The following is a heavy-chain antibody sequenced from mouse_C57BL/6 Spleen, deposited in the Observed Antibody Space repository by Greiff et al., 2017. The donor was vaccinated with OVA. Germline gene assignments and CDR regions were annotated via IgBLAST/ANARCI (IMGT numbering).Heavy chain of an antibody. Sequence: LQESGPELVKPGASVKISCKASGYAFSSSWMNWVKQRPGKGLEWIGRIYPGDGDTNYNGKFKGKATLTADKSSSTAYMQLSSLTAEDSAVYFCARDYDYDPFAYWGQGTLVTVSA. J-gene: IGHJ3*01. CDR1: GYAFSSSW. CDR2: IYPGDGDT. CDR3: ARDYDYDPFAY. V-gene: IGHV1-82*01. D-gene: IGHD2-4*01.